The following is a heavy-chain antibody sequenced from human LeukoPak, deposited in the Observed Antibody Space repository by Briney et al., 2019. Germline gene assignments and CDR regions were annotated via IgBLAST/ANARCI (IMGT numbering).Heavy chain of an antibody. CDR3: ARHQPYSSGWSDAFDI. D-gene: IGHD6-19*01. CDR2: IKQDGSEK. V-gene: IGHV3-7*04. Sequence: GGSLRLSCAASGFTFSSYWMSWVRQAPGKGLEWVANIKQDGSEKYYVDSVKGRFTISRDNAKNSLYLQMNSLRAEDTAVYYCARHQPYSSGWSDAFDICVQGTMVTVSS. CDR1: GFTFSSYW. J-gene: IGHJ3*02.